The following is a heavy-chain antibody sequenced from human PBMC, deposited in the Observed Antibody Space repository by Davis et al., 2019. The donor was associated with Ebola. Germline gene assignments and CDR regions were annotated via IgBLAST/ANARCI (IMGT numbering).Heavy chain of an antibody. CDR2: INVYNGHT. CDR3: ARDATTVTTIWFDP. D-gene: IGHD4-17*01. J-gene: IGHJ5*02. V-gene: IGHV1-18*01. CDR1: GYTFSGSA. Sequence: ASVTVSCKTSGYTFSGSAISWVRQAPGQGLEWIGRINVYNGHTNYAQNFQGRVTVSTDTSTSIAYMELRSLRSDDTALYYCARDATTVTTIWFDPWGQGTLVTVSS.